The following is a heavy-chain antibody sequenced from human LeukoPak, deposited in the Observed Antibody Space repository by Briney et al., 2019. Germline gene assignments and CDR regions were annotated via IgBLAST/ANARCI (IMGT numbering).Heavy chain of an antibody. CDR1: GFTFSGSV. J-gene: IGHJ4*02. D-gene: IGHD2-21*02. Sequence: GGSVRLSCVASGFTFSGSVMHWVRQASGKGLEWVGRIRSKADSYATAYAASVKGRFTISRDDSKNTAYLQMNSLRTEDTAVYYCTRLWGDCGGDCYSHDYWGQGALVTVSS. CDR2: IRSKADSYAT. CDR3: TRLWGDCGGDCYSHDY. V-gene: IGHV3-73*01.